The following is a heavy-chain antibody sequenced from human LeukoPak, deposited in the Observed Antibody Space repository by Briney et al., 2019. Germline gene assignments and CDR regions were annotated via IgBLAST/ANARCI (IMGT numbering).Heavy chain of an antibody. Sequence: GGSLRLSCAASGFTFSDDYMSWIRQAPGKGLEWVSYISSSSSYTNYADSVKGRFTISRDNAKNSLYLQMNSLRAEDTAVYYCARDERGYCSSTSCLHDAFDIWGQGTMVTVSS. CDR2: ISSSSSYT. CDR3: ARDERGYCSSTSCLHDAFDI. D-gene: IGHD2-2*01. J-gene: IGHJ3*02. CDR1: GFTFSDDY. V-gene: IGHV3-11*06.